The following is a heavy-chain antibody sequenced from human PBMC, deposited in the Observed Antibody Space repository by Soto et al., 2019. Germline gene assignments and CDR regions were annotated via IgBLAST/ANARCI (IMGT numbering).Heavy chain of an antibody. D-gene: IGHD2-15*01. CDR2: ISANNGNT. CDR3: ARAYSPGLFDP. J-gene: IGHJ5*02. Sequence: QVQLVQSGAEVKKHGASVKVSCKASGYTFTSYGISWVRQAPGQGLEWMGWISANNGNTKYAQNFQGRVTMTTDTSTSTAYMELRSLRSDDTSVYYCARAYSPGLFDPWGQGTLVTVSS. V-gene: IGHV1-18*01. CDR1: GYTFTSYG.